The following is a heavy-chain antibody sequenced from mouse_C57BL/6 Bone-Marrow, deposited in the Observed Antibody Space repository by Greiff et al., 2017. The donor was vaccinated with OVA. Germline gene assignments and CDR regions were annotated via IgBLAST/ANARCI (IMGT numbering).Heavy chain of an antibody. CDR3: ARQSGFAY. CDR2: ISNGGGSI. V-gene: IGHV5-12*01. CDR1: GFTFSDYY. Sequence: EVQLVESGGGLVQPGGSLKLSCAASGFTFSDYYMYWVRQTPEKRLEWVAYISNGGGSIYYPDTVKGRFTISRDNAKNTLYLQMSRLKSEDTAMYYCARQSGFAYWGQGTLVTVSA. J-gene: IGHJ3*01.